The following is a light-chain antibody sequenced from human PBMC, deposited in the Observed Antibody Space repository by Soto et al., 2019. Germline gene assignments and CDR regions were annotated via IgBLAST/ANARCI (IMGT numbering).Light chain of an antibody. CDR3: QQYDDWHPWT. V-gene: IGKV3-15*01. CDR2: GPS. Sequence: EIVLTQSPATLSLSPGDAATLSCRASQSVHSRLAWYQQKPGQAPRLLIYGPSTRATGTPPSFRGSGSGTEFTLTISSLQYEDFAVHYCQQYDDWHPWTFGPGTKVDIK. CDR1: QSVHSR. J-gene: IGKJ1*01.